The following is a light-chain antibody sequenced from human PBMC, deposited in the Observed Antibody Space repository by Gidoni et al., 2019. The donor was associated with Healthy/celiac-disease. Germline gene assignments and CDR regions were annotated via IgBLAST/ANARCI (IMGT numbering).Light chain of an antibody. CDR1: QSVSSSY. J-gene: IGKJ1*01. CDR2: GAS. V-gene: IGKV3-20*01. CDR3: QQYGSSPCT. Sequence: ESVLTQSPGTLPLSPGERATLSCRASQSVSSSYLAWYQQKPGQAPRLLIYGASSRATGIPDRFSGSGSGTDFTLTISRLEPEDFAVYYCQQYGSSPCTFGQGTKVEIK.